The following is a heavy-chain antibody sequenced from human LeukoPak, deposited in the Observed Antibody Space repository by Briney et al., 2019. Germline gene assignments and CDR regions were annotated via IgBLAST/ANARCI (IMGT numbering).Heavy chain of an antibody. Sequence: GSLRLSCAASGFTFSSYSMNWVRQAPGKGLEWVSYISSSSSTIYYADSVKGRFTISRDNAKNSLYLQMNSLRAEDTAVYYCARDLIVGATSYWGQGTLVTVSS. CDR3: ARDLIVGATSY. V-gene: IGHV3-48*01. D-gene: IGHD1-26*01. CDR1: GFTFSSYS. CDR2: ISSSSSTI. J-gene: IGHJ4*02.